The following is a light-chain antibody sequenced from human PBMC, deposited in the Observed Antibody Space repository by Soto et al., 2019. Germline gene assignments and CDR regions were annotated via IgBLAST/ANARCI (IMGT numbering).Light chain of an antibody. Sequence: QSALTQPRSVSGSPGQSVTISCTGTSSDVGGYNYVSWYQQYPGKAPKVMIYAVTKRPSGVPDRISGSKSGNTASLTISGLQAADEADYYCCSYAGSYTHYVFGTGTKLTVL. J-gene: IGLJ1*01. CDR1: SSDVGGYNY. V-gene: IGLV2-11*01. CDR3: CSYAGSYTHYV. CDR2: AVT.